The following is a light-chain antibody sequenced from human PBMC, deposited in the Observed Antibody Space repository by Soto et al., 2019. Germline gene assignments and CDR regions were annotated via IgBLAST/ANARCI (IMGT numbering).Light chain of an antibody. J-gene: IGKJ4*01. CDR1: QSVSSY. Sequence: EIVLTQSPATLSLSPGERATLSCRASQSVSSYLVWYQQKPGQAPRLLIFDAFNRATGIPARFSGSGSGTDFTLTISRLEPEDFAVYYCQQRSSWPLTFGGGTKVEIK. V-gene: IGKV3-11*01. CDR2: DAF. CDR3: QQRSSWPLT.